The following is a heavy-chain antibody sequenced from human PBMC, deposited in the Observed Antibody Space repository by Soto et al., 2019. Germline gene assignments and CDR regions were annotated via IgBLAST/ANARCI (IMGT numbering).Heavy chain of an antibody. Sequence: SVKVSCKASGGTFSSYAISWVRQAPGQGLEWMGGIIPIFGTANYAQKFQGRVTITADESTSTAYMELSSLRSEDTAVYYCAISQTYYDILTGYLPFDYWGQGTLVTVSS. CDR3: AISQTYYDILTGYLPFDY. CDR2: IIPIFGTA. V-gene: IGHV1-69*13. CDR1: GGTFSSYA. J-gene: IGHJ4*02. D-gene: IGHD3-9*01.